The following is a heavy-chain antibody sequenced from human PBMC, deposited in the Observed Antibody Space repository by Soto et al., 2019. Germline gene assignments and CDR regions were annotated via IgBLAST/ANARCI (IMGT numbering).Heavy chain of an antibody. J-gene: IGHJ4*02. V-gene: IGHV1-69*01. Sequence: QVQLVQSGAEVKKPGSSVKVSCKASGGTFSSYAISWVRQAPGQGLEWMGGIIPIFGTANYAQKFQGRVTITADESTSTADMELSSLRSEVTAVYYCARRGYCSGGSCYSDGYWGQGTLVTVSS. CDR1: GGTFSSYA. D-gene: IGHD2-15*01. CDR2: IIPIFGTA. CDR3: ARRGYCSGGSCYSDGY.